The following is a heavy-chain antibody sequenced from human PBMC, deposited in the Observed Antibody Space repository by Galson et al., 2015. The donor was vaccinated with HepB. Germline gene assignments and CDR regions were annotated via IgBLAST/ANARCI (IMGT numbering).Heavy chain of an antibody. J-gene: IGHJ4*02. V-gene: IGHV4-59*01. CDR3: ARDLSGYDHFDY. CDR2: IYYSGST. CDR1: GGSISSYY. D-gene: IGHD5-12*01. Sequence: ETLSLTCTVSGGSISSYYWSWIRQPPGKGLEWIGYIYYSGSTNYNPSLKSRVTISVDTSKNQFSLKLSSVTAADTAVYYCARDLSGYDHFDYWGQGTLVTVSS.